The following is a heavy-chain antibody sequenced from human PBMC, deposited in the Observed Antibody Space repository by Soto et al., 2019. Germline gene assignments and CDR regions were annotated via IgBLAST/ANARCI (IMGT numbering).Heavy chain of an antibody. V-gene: IGHV3-21*01. CDR1: TFPISDYN. Sequence: EVHLVESGGGLVKPGGSLRLSCAASTFPISDYNMNWVRQAPGKGLEWVSSISGDSSYIYYADSLKGRFTISRDNAKNSVYLQMNSLRVEDTALYFCARDRIQEWPPDNWFDPWGQGTLVTVSS. D-gene: IGHD5-18*01. CDR3: ARDRIQEWPPDNWFDP. CDR2: ISGDSSYI. J-gene: IGHJ5*02.